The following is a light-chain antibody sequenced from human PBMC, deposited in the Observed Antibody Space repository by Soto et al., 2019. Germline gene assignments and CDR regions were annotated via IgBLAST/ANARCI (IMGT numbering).Light chain of an antibody. CDR1: GSNFGGYNY. V-gene: IGLV2-14*01. J-gene: IGLJ1*01. Sequence: QSVLTQPASVSGSPGQSITISCTGSGSNFGGYNYVSWYQQHPGKAPKLMIYEVLNRPSGVPNRFSGSKSGDTASLAISGLQAEDEADYYCSSYSSSFSLDVFGTGTKLTVL. CDR3: SSYSSSFSLDV. CDR2: EVL.